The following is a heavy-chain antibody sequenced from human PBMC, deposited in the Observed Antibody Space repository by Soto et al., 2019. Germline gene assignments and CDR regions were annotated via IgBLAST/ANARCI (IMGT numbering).Heavy chain of an antibody. J-gene: IGHJ6*02. Sequence: SVKVSCKASGGTFSSYTISWVRQAPGQGLEWMGRIIPILGIANYAQKFQGRVTITADKSTSTAYMELSSLRSEDTVVYYCARGVASSWKSYYYYGMDVWGQGTTVTVSS. V-gene: IGHV1-69*02. CDR1: GGTFSSYT. D-gene: IGHD6-13*01. CDR3: ARGVASSWKSYYYYGMDV. CDR2: IIPILGIA.